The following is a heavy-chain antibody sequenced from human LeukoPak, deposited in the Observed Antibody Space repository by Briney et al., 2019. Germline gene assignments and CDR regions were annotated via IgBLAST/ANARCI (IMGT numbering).Heavy chain of an antibody. CDR2: ISYDGSNR. V-gene: IGHV3-30*01. Sequence: PGGSLRLSCAASGFTFSSYPMHWVRQAAGKGLEWVTVISYDGSNRYHADSVKGRFTASRDNSKNTLYLQMNSLRADDTAVYYCAREYRDSLDYWGQGTLVTVSS. J-gene: IGHJ4*02. CDR3: AREYRDSLDY. D-gene: IGHD2-2*01. CDR1: GFTFSSYP.